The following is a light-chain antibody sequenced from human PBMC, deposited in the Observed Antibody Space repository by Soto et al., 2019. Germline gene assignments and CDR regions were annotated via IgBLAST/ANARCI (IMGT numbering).Light chain of an antibody. Sequence: EIVLTQSPGTLSLSPGERAXXXXXXSQSVSNNYLAWYQQKPGQAPRLLIFGASSRATGIPARFSGSGSGTEFTLTISSLQSEDFAVYYCQQYGSSPQTFGQGTKVDIK. CDR2: GAS. CDR3: QQYGSSPQT. J-gene: IGKJ1*01. CDR1: QSVSNNY. V-gene: IGKV3-20*01.